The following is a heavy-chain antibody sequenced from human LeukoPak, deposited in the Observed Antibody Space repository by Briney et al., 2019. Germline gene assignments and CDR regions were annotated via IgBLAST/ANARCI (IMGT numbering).Heavy chain of an antibody. Sequence: GGSLRLSCAASGFTFRTYAMNWLRQAPGKGLEWVSGISGSGDNTYYADSVKGRFTISRDNSKNTLYLQMNSLRAEDTAVYYCAKGDDILTGYLSYFDYWGQGTLVTVSS. CDR1: GFTFRTYA. V-gene: IGHV3-23*01. J-gene: IGHJ4*02. CDR3: AKGDDILTGYLSYFDY. D-gene: IGHD3-9*01. CDR2: ISGSGDNT.